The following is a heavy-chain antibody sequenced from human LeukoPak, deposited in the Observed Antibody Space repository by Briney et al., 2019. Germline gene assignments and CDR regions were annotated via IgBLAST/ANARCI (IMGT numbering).Heavy chain of an antibody. Sequence: ASVKVSCKVSGYTLTELSMHWVRQAPGKGLEWMGGFDPEDGETIYAQKFQGRVTITTDESTSTAYMELSSLRSEDTAVYYGARVRGLTTVTTGYAFDIWGQGTMVTVAS. CDR2: FDPEDGET. CDR1: GYTLTELS. CDR3: ARVRGLTTVTTGYAFDI. V-gene: IGHV1-24*01. J-gene: IGHJ3*02. D-gene: IGHD4-17*01.